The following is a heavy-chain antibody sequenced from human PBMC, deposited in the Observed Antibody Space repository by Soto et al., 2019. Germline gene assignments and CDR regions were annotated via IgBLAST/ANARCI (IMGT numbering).Heavy chain of an antibody. CDR2: IAWNSGII. V-gene: IGHV3-9*01. CDR3: AREGYPFDY. CDR1: GFNFEDYA. J-gene: IGHJ4*02. D-gene: IGHD5-12*01. Sequence: GGSLRLSCAASGFNFEDYAMHWVRQAPGKGLEWVSGIAWNSGIIGYADSVKGRFTISRDNGKNSLYLQMNSLRPEDTALYYCAREGYPFDYWGQGTLVTVSS.